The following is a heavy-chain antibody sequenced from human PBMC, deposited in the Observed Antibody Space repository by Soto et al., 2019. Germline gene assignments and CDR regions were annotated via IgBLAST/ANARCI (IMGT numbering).Heavy chain of an antibody. Sequence: ASVKVSCKASGYTFTGYYIHWVRQAPGQGLEWMGWINPNSGDTKYARNFQGRVTMTRDTSINSAYLELSRLRSDGTALYYCERGRNFLDFLDLWGQGTLVTVSS. D-gene: IGHD3-3*01. CDR3: ERGRNFLDFLDL. J-gene: IGHJ4*02. V-gene: IGHV1-2*02. CDR2: INPNSGDT. CDR1: GYTFTGYY.